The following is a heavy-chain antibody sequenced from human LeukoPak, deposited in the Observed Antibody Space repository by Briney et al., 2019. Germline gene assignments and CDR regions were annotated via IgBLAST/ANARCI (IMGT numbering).Heavy chain of an antibody. Sequence: HPGGSLRLSCAASGFTFSSYSMNWVRQAPGKGLEWVSSISSSSSYIYYADSVKGRFTISRDNAKNSLYLQMNSLRAEDTAVYYCARDGAPGYSSSWSDSIHAFDIWGQGTMVTVSS. CDR2: ISSSSSYI. V-gene: IGHV3-21*01. CDR1: GFTFSSYS. CDR3: ARDGAPGYSSSWSDSIHAFDI. J-gene: IGHJ3*02. D-gene: IGHD6-13*01.